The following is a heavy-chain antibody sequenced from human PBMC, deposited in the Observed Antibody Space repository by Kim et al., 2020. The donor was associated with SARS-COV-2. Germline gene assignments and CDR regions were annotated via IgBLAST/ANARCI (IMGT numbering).Heavy chain of an antibody. D-gene: IGHD6-13*01. CDR1: GFTFSNYW. CDR3: ASLGAAAGTPYDY. V-gene: IGHV3-7*01. CDR2: IKHNGSDD. J-gene: IGHJ4*02. Sequence: GGSLRLSCAVSGFTFSNYWMTWVRQAPGKGLEWVSNIKHNGSDDNYADSVKGRFTISRDNAKNSLYLQMNSLRADDTAVYYCASLGAAAGTPYDYCGQGTLATVSS.